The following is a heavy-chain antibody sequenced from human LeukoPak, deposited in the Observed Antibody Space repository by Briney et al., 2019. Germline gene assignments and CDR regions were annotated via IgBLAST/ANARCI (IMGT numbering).Heavy chain of an antibody. J-gene: IGHJ4*02. D-gene: IGHD6-19*01. CDR1: GFTVSSNY. V-gene: IGHV3-66*01. CDR3: ASVGYSSGWYFDY. CDR2: IYSGGST. Sequence: GGSLRLSCAASGFTVSSNYMSWVRQAPGKGLEWVSVIYSGGSTYYADSVKGRFTISRDNSKNTLYLQMNSLRAEDTAVYCCASVGYSSGWYFDYWGQGTLVTVSS.